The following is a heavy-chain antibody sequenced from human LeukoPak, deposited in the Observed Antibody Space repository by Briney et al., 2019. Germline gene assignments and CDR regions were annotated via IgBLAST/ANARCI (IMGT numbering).Heavy chain of an antibody. Sequence: SETLSLTCAVYGGSFSGYYWSWIRQPPGKGLEWIGEINHSGSTNYNPSLKSRVTISVDTSKNQFSLKLSSVTAADTAVYYCARREGRSSWLFRFDPWGQGTLVTVSS. CDR2: INHSGST. CDR3: ARREGRSSWLFRFDP. D-gene: IGHD6-13*01. CDR1: GGSFSGYY. J-gene: IGHJ5*02. V-gene: IGHV4-34*01.